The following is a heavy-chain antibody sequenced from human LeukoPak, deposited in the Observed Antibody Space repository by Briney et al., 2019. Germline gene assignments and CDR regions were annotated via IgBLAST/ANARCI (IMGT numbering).Heavy chain of an antibody. CDR2: INHSGSS. Sequence: SETLSLTCTVSGGSISSSSYYWTWIRQPPGKGLEWIGEINHSGSSNYNPSLKSRVTISVDTSKNQFSLKLTSVTAADTAVYYCARSYIRAVLLYYWGQGTLVTVSS. V-gene: IGHV4-39*07. CDR3: ARSYIRAVLLYY. D-gene: IGHD3-10*01. CDR1: GGSISSSSYY. J-gene: IGHJ4*02.